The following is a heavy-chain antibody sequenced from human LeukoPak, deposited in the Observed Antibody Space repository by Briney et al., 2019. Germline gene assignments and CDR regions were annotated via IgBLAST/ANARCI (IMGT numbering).Heavy chain of an antibody. J-gene: IGHJ4*02. D-gene: IGHD5-12*01. Sequence: GGSLRLSCAASGFTFSSAAMAWVRQAPGKGLEWVSTITGSDDATYYADSVRGRFTISRDFSRNTVGLQMNSLRTEDTAIYYCAKGPQLYSGYHPDYWGQGTLVTVSS. V-gene: IGHV3-23*01. CDR1: GFTFSSAA. CDR3: AKGPQLYSGYHPDY. CDR2: ITGSDDAT.